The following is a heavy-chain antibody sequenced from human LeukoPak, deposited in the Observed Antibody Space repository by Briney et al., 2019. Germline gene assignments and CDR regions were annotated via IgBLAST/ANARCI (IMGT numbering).Heavy chain of an antibody. Sequence: GGSLRLSCAASGFTFSSYAMHWVRQAPGKGLEWVAVISYDGSNKYYADSVKGRFTISRDNSKNTLYLQMNSLRAEDTAVYSVARHSSGWYYFDYWGQGTLVTVSS. D-gene: IGHD6-19*01. CDR2: ISYDGSNK. J-gene: IGHJ4*02. V-gene: IGHV3-30-3*01. CDR1: GFTFSSYA. CDR3: ARHSSGWYYFDY.